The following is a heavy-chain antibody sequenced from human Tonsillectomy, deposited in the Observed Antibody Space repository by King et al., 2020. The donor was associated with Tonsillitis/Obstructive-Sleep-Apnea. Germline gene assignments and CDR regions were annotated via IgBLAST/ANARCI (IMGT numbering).Heavy chain of an antibody. D-gene: IGHD6-19*01. J-gene: IGHJ3*02. CDR1: GYTFTSYG. CDR2: ISAYNGNT. CDR3: AEASGYSTGWYPIAFDI. Sequence: QLVQSGVEVKKPGASVKVSCKASGYTFTSYGISWVRQAPGHGLEWMGWISAYNGNTNYAQKFQDRITMTTDTSTSTAYMELRSLRSDDTAVYFCAEASGYSTGWYPIAFDIWGQGTMVVVSS. V-gene: IGHV1-18*01.